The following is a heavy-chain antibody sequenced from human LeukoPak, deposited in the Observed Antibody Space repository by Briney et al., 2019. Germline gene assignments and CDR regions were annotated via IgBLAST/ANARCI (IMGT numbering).Heavy chain of an antibody. D-gene: IGHD4-17*01. V-gene: IGHV3-30-3*01. CDR2: ISYDGSNK. CDR1: GFTFSSYA. CDR3: ARADYGDPQRDAFDI. Sequence: QPGRSLRLSCAASGFTFSSYAMHWVRQAPGKGLEWVAVISYDGSNKYYADSVKGRFTISRDNSKNTLYLQMNSLRAEDTAVYYCARADYGDPQRDAFDIWGQGTMVTVSS. J-gene: IGHJ3*02.